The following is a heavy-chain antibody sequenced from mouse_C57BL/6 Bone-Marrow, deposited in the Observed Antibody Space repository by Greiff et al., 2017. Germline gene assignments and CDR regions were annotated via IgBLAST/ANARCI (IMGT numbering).Heavy chain of an antibody. D-gene: IGHD1-1*01. J-gene: IGHJ1*03. CDR3: AREKIWITTVVEGDWYFDV. V-gene: IGHV1-59*01. CDR1: GYTFTSYW. Sequence: QVQLQQPGAELVRPGTSVKLSCKASGYTFTSYWMHWVKQRPGQGLEWIGVIDPSDSYTNYNQKFKGKATLTVDTSSSTAYMQLSSLTSEDSAVYYCAREKIWITTVVEGDWYFDVWGTGTTVTVSS. CDR2: IDPSDSYT.